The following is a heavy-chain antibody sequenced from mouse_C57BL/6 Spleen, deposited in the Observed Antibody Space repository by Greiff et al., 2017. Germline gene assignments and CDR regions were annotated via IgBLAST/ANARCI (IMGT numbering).Heavy chain of an antibody. V-gene: IGHV5-6*01. CDR3: ARQRTAAQANTRLNYAMDY. CDR1: GFTFSSYG. Sequence: EVQGVESGGDLVKPGGSLKLSCAASGFTFSSYGMSWVRQTPDKRLEWVATISSGGSYTYYPDSVKGRFTISRDNAKNTLYLQMSSLKSEDTAMYYCARQRTAAQANTRLNYAMDYWGQGTSVTVSS. J-gene: IGHJ4*01. CDR2: ISSGGSYT. D-gene: IGHD3-2*02.